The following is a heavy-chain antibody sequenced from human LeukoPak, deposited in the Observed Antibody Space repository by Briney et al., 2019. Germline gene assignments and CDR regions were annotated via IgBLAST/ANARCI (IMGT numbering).Heavy chain of an antibody. D-gene: IGHD6-13*01. CDR1: GFTFSSYS. V-gene: IGHV3-21*01. J-gene: IGHJ3*02. CDR2: ISSSSSYI. CDR3: ARDRAYRSSWYTPDAFDI. Sequence: GGSLRLSCAASGFTFSSYSMNWVRQAPGKGLEWVSSISSSSSYIYYADSVKGRFTISRDNAKNSLYLQMNSLRAEDTAVYYCARDRAYRSSWYTPDAFDIWGQGTMVTVSS.